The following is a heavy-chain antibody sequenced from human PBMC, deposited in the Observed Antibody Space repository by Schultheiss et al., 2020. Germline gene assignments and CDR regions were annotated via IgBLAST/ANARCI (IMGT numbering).Heavy chain of an antibody. CDR3: ARDYLPRAACIGDNCWGFLS. Sequence: SQTLSLTCTVSGGSISSYYWSWIRQPPGKGLEWIGRVSISGTTNYNPSLKSRVTMSADTSKNQFSLNLTSVTAADTALYYCARDYLPRAACIGDNCWGFLSWGQGTLVTVSS. V-gene: IGHV4-4*07. CDR2: VSISGTT. D-gene: IGHD2-21*01. J-gene: IGHJ5*02. CDR1: GGSISSYY.